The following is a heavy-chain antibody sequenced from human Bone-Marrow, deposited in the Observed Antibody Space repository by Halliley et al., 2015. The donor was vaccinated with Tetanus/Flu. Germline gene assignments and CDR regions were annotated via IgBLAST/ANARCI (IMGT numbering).Heavy chain of an antibody. D-gene: IGHD3-3*01. J-gene: IGHJ5*01. CDR2: SYIGSP. V-gene: IGHV4-59*01. CDR3: ARPTFDFSSGSISHTWFDS. Sequence: SYIGSPNYNPPLKGRVTFSVDASKNPFSLKLDSVTAADTAVYYCARPTFDFSSGSISHTWFDSWGQGTLVTVSS.